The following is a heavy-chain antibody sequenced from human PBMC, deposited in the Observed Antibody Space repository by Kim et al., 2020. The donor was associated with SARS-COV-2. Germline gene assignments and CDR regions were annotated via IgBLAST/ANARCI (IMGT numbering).Heavy chain of an antibody. J-gene: IGHJ4*02. Sequence: GGSLRLSCAASGFTFSSYAMHWVRQAPGKGLEWVAVISYDGSNKYYADSVKGRFTISRDNSKNTLYLQMNSLRAEDTAVYYCARDEVYYDSSGYCPYFDYWGQGTLVTVSS. D-gene: IGHD3-22*01. CDR1: GFTFSSYA. CDR2: ISYDGSNK. V-gene: IGHV3-30*04. CDR3: ARDEVYYDSSGYCPYFDY.